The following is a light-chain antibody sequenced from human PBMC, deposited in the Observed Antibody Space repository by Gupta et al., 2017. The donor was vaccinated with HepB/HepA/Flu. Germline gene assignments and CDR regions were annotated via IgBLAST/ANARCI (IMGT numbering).Light chain of an antibody. Sequence: DIQMTQSPSSLSASVGDRVTITCRASQDISNYLAWYQQKPGKAPNLLIYAAFTLQSGAPSRFSGSGSGTDFTLTISSLQPEDVATYYCQNDNSTPITFGHGTKVDIK. CDR3: QNDNSTPIT. J-gene: IGKJ3*01. CDR2: AAF. V-gene: IGKV1-27*01. CDR1: QDISNY.